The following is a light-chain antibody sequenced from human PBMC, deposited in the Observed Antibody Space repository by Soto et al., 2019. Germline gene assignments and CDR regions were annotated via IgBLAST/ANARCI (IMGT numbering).Light chain of an antibody. J-gene: IGLJ1*01. Sequence: QSALTQPASVSGSPGQSITISCTGTSGDVGGYDYVSWYQQHPGKAPKLMIYEVSNRPSGVSNRFSGSKSGNTASLTISGLQAEDEADYYCSSYTSSSTAIVFGTGTKVTVL. CDR1: SGDVGGYDY. CDR2: EVS. V-gene: IGLV2-14*01. CDR3: SSYTSSSTAIV.